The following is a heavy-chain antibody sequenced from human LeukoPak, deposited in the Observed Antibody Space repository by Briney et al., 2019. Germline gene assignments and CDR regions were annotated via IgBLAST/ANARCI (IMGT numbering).Heavy chain of an antibody. CDR3: AGAATILGVFIEVRFAGFDY. Sequence: GGSLRLSCAASGFTFSSYAMHWVRQAPGKGLEWVAVISYDGSNKYYADSVKGRFTISRDNSKNTLYLQMNSLRAEDTAVYYCAGAATILGVFIEVRFAGFDYWGRGTLVTVSS. CDR2: ISYDGSNK. CDR1: GFTFSSYA. J-gene: IGHJ4*02. V-gene: IGHV3-30-3*01. D-gene: IGHD3-3*01.